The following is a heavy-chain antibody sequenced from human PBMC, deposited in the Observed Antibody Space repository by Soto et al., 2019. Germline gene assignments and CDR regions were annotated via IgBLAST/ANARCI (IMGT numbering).Heavy chain of an antibody. V-gene: IGHV4-61*01. D-gene: IGHD1-1*01. J-gene: IGHJ6*02. CDR2: IYYSGST. CDR3: ARNVPVNDYYYYYGMDV. Sequence: PSETLSLTCTVSGGSVSSGSYYWSWIRQPPGKGLEWIGYIYYSGSTNYNPSLKSRVTISVDTSKNQFSLKLSSVTAADTAVYYCARNVPVNDYYYYYGMDVWGQGTTVTVSS. CDR1: GGSVSSGSYY.